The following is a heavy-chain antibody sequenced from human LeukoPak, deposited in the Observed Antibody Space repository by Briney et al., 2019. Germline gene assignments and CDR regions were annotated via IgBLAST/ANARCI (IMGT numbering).Heavy chain of an antibody. CDR2: ISGSGGGT. V-gene: IGHV3-23*01. CDR3: AKSRDDFGRA. Sequence: GGSLRLSCTASGFTFASYAMSWVCQAPGRGLEWVSTISGSGGGTYYADSLKGRFIVSRDNSKNTLYLQMNSLRADDGAVYYCAKSRDDFGRAWGQGTLVTVSS. D-gene: IGHD3-3*01. J-gene: IGHJ5*02. CDR1: GFTFASYA.